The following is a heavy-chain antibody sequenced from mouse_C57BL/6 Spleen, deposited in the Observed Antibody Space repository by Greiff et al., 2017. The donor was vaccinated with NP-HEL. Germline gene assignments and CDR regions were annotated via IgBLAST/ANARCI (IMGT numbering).Heavy chain of an antibody. CDR1: GYTFTSYW. J-gene: IGHJ4*01. V-gene: IGHV1-69*01. D-gene: IGHD1-1*01. CDR3: AITTRDYYAMDY. CDR2: IDPSDSYT. Sequence: QVQLKQPGAELVMPGASVKLSCKASGYTFTSYWMHWVKQRPGQGLEWIGEIDPSDSYTNYNQKFKGKSTLTVDKSSSTAYMQLSSLTSEDSAVYYCAITTRDYYAMDYWGQGTSVTVSS.